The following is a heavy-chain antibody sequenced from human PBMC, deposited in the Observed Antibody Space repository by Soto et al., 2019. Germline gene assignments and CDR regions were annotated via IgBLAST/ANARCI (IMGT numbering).Heavy chain of an antibody. J-gene: IGHJ5*02. D-gene: IGHD3-3*01. CDR2: INSDGSST. CDR3: ARDSYDFWSGYLNWFDP. CDR1: GFTFSSYW. V-gene: IGHV3-74*01. Sequence: LRLSCAASGFTFSSYWMHWVRQAPGKGLVWVSRINSDGSSTSYADSVKGRFTTSRDNSKNTLYLQMNSLRAEDTAVYYCARDSYDFWSGYLNWFDPWGQGTLVTVSS.